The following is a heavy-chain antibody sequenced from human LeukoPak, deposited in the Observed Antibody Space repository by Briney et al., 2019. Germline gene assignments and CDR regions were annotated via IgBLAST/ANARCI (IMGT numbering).Heavy chain of an antibody. J-gene: IGHJ4*02. V-gene: IGHV4-34*01. Sequence: PSETLSLTCAVYGGSFSGYYWGWIRQPPGKGLEWIGEINHSGSTNYNPSLKSRVTISVDTSKNQFSLKLSSVTAADTAVYYCARKAATVPFDYWGQGTLVTVSS. D-gene: IGHD6-13*01. CDR1: GGSFSGYY. CDR2: INHSGST. CDR3: ARKAATVPFDY.